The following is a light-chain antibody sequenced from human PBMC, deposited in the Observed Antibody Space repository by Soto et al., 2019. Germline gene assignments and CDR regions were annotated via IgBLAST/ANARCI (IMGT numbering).Light chain of an antibody. J-gene: IGKJ1*01. CDR1: QSINAW. CDR3: QQYHRYST. V-gene: IGKV1-5*01. Sequence: DIHMTQAPSTLSASVGDRVTITCRASQSINAWLAWYQQKPGKAPKLLIYDVSTLASGVPSRFSGSASGTEFTLSISYLESDDFASYYCQQYHRYSTFGQGTRVDIK. CDR2: DVS.